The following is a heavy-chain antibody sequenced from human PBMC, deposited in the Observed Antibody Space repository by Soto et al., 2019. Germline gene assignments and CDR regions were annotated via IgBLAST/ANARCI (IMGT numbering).Heavy chain of an antibody. V-gene: IGHV5-10-1*01. D-gene: IGHD6-6*01. J-gene: IGHJ4*02. CDR1: GYSFTSYW. Sequence: PGESLKISCKGSGYSFTSYWISWVRQMPGKGLEWMGRIDPSDSYTNYSPSFQGHVTISADKSISTAYLQWSSLKASDTAMYYCARHYSSSPALDYWGQGTLVTVSS. CDR3: ARHYSSSPALDY. CDR2: IDPSDSYT.